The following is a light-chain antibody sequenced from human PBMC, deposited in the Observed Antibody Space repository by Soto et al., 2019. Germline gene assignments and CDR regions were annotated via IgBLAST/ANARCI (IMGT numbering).Light chain of an antibody. Sequence: QSALTQPASVSGYPGQSITISCTGTSNDVGGYNYVSWYQQHPGKAPKLIIYDVSNRPSGVSNRFSGSKSGNTASLTISGLQAEDEADYYCSSYTSSSTYVVFGGGTKLTVL. CDR2: DVS. J-gene: IGLJ2*01. V-gene: IGLV2-14*01. CDR3: SSYTSSSTYVV. CDR1: SNDVGGYNY.